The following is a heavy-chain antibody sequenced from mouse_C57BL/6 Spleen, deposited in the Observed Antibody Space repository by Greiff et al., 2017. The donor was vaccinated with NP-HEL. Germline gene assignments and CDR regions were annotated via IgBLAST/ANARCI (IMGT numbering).Heavy chain of an antibody. V-gene: IGHV1-55*01. CDR2: IYPGSGST. D-gene: IGHD1-1*01. CDR1: GYTFTSYW. J-gene: IGHJ2*01. CDR3: ARNYGRRSYFDD. Sequence: QVQLQQPGAELVKPGASVKMSCKASGYTFTSYWITWVKQRPGQGLEWIGDIYPGSGSTNYNEKFKSKATLTVDTSSSTAYMQLSSLTSEDSAVYYCARNYGRRSYFDDWGQGTTLTVSS.